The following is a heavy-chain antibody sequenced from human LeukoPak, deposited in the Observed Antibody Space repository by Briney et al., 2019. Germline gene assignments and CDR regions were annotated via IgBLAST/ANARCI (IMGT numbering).Heavy chain of an antibody. Sequence: ASVKVSCKASGYTFTSYGINWVRQATGQGLEWMGWMSPNSGNTGYAQKFQGRVTMTRSTSMSTAYMELSSLKSEDTAVYYCTRGPPNWGYDYWGQGTLVTVSS. D-gene: IGHD7-27*01. CDR2: MSPNSGNT. CDR1: GYTFTSYG. V-gene: IGHV1-8*02. CDR3: TRGPPNWGYDY. J-gene: IGHJ4*02.